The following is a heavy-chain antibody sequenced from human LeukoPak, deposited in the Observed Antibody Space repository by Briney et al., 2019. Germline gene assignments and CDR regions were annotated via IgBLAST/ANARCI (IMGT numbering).Heavy chain of an antibody. D-gene: IGHD2-15*01. J-gene: IGHJ5*02. CDR3: ARAGGYCSGASCYIHWFDP. V-gene: IGHV1-18*01. Sequence: ASVKVSCKASGYTFTSYGISWVRQAPGQGLEWMGWISAYNGNTNYAQKLQGRVTMTTDTSTSTAYMELRSLRSDDTAVYYCARAGGYCSGASCYIHWFDPWGQGTLVTVSS. CDR1: GYTFTSYG. CDR2: ISAYNGNT.